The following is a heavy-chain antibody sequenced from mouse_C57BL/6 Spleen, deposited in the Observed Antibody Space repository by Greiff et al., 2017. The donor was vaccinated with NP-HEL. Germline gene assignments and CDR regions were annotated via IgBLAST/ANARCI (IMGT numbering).Heavy chain of an antibody. D-gene: IGHD2-1*01. Sequence: VQLQQSGAELVRPGASVKLSCTASGFNIKDDYMHWVKQRPEQGLEWIGWIDPENGDTEYASKFQGKATITADTSSNTAYLQLSSLTSEDTAVYYCTHYRNWGFAYWGQGTLVTVSA. CDR3: THYRNWGFAY. J-gene: IGHJ3*01. V-gene: IGHV14-4*01. CDR2: IDPENGDT. CDR1: GFNIKDDY.